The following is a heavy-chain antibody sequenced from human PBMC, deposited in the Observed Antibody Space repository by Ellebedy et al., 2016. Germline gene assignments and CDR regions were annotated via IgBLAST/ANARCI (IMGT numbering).Heavy chain of an antibody. CDR1: GGSISSYY. V-gene: IGHV4-59*08. Sequence: SETLSLTCTVSGGSISSYYWSWIRQPPGKGLEWIGYIYYSGSTNYNPSLKSRVTISVDTSKNQFSLKLSSVTAADTAVYYCARHSDYDILTGYYRPTYYYYGMDVWGQGTTVTVSS. CDR2: IYYSGST. D-gene: IGHD3-9*01. CDR3: ARHSDYDILTGYYRPTYYYYGMDV. J-gene: IGHJ6*02.